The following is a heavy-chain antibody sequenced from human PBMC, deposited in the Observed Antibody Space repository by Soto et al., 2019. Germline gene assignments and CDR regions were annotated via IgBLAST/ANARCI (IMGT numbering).Heavy chain of an antibody. D-gene: IGHD3-22*01. CDR3: ARDRPQPSYDKSFDI. Sequence: QVKLVQSGAEVKKPGASVKVSCKASGYTFTSYAISWVRQVPGQGLEWMGWNSARSGNTDYAQKFQGRVTMTTDTSTNTAYMELRSLRSDDTAVYFCARDRPQPSYDKSFDIWGQGTVVTVSS. CDR1: GYTFTSYA. V-gene: IGHV1-18*04. J-gene: IGHJ3*02. CDR2: NSARSGNT.